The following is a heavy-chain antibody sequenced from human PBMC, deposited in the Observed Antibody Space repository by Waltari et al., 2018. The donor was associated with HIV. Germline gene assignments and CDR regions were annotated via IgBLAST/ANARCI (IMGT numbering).Heavy chain of an antibody. V-gene: IGHV3-30*04. Sequence: QVQLVESGGGVVQPGGSLRLSCAASGFTINSYAMHWVRQAPGRGLEWLAVISYDGNNQYYADSVKGRFTISRDTPKNTLYLQMNSLRVEDTAVFYCARVRVRAAGMDVWGQGTTVTVSS. CDR3: ARVRVRAAGMDV. CDR1: GFTINSYA. CDR2: ISYDGNNQ. J-gene: IGHJ6*02. D-gene: IGHD6-25*01.